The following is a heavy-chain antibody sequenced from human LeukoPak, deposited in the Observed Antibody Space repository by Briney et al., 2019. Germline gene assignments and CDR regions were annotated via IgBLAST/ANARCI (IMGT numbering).Heavy chain of an antibody. CDR3: AKDKVVGAVYYFDY. J-gene: IGHJ4*02. CDR2: INSDGSST. Sequence: GRSLRLSCAASGFTFSSYWMHWVRQAPGKGLVWVSRINSDGSSTSYADSVKGRFTITRDNAKNTLYLQMNSLRAEDTAVYYCAKDKVVGAVYYFDYWGQGTLVTVSS. V-gene: IGHV3-74*01. CDR1: GFTFSSYW. D-gene: IGHD1-26*01.